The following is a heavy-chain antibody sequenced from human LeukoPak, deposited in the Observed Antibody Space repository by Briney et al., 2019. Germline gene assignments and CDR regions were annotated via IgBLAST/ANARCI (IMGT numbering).Heavy chain of an antibody. CDR1: GGSSSSSTYY. Sequence: PSETLSLTCTVSGGSSSSSTYYWGWIRQPPGKGLEWIGSISYSGSTYYNPALKSRVTISVDTSKNQFTLRLSSLTAADTAVYHCARHYYDSSDYYPYYFNYWGQGTLVTVSS. J-gene: IGHJ4*02. CDR2: ISYSGST. D-gene: IGHD3-22*01. V-gene: IGHV4-39*01. CDR3: ARHYYDSSDYYPYYFNY.